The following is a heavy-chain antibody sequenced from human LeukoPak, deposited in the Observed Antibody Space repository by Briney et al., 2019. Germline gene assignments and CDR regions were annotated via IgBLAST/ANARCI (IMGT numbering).Heavy chain of an antibody. J-gene: IGHJ6*02. CDR1: GYTFTGYY. V-gene: IGHV1-2*06. CDR3: ARASDLLDYYYGMDV. CDR2: INPNSGGT. D-gene: IGHD2-15*01. Sequence: GASVKVSCRASGYTFTGYYMHWVRQAPGQGLEWMGRINPNSGGTNYAQKFQGRVTKTRDTSISTAYMELSRLRSDDTAVYYCARASDLLDYYYGMDVWGQGTTVTVSS.